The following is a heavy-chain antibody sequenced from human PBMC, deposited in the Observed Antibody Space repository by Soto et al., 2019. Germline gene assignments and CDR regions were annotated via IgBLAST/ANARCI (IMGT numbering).Heavy chain of an antibody. J-gene: IGHJ4*02. V-gene: IGHV3-74*01. D-gene: IGHD6-25*01. CDR2: INSDGSST. Sequence: GGSLRLSCAASGFTFSSYWMHCVRQAPGKELVWVSRINSDGSSTSYADSVKGRFTISRDNSKNTLYLQINSLRAEDTAVYYFAKERSDHRIAAAAIDYWGQGAQVTVSS. CDR3: AKERSDHRIAAAAIDY. CDR1: GFTFSSYW.